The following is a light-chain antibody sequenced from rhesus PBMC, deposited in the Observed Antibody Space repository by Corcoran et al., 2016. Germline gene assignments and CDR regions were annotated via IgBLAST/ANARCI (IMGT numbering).Light chain of an antibody. CDR1: SSDIGGYNS. V-gene: IGLV2-32*02. J-gene: IGLJ6*01. CDR3: CSYAGSNTFV. CDR2: EVS. Sequence: QAALTQPRSVSGSPGQSVTISCTGTSSDIGGYNSVSRSQQHPGTAPNLLIYEVSKRPSGVSDRFSGSKSGNPASLTISGLQAEDEADYYCCSYAGSNTFVFGSVTKLTVL.